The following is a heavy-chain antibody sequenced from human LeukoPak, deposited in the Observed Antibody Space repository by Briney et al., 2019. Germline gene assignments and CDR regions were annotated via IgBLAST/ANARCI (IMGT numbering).Heavy chain of an antibody. CDR1: GGTFSSYA. CDR2: IIPIFGTA. Sequence: SVKVSCKASGGTFSSYAISWVRQAPGQGLEWMGGIIPIFGTANYAQKFQGRVTITADESTSTAYMELSSLRSEDTAVYYCARARKWELLGGYFDYWGQGTLVTVSS. CDR3: ARARKWELLGGYFDY. J-gene: IGHJ4*02. D-gene: IGHD1-26*01. V-gene: IGHV1-69*13.